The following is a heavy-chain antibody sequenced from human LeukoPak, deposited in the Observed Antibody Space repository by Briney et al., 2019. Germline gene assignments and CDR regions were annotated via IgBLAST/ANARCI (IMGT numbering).Heavy chain of an antibody. V-gene: IGHV1-8*01. D-gene: IGHD3-9*01. CDR1: GYTFTSYD. CDR3: AIRYFDWLLSDDAFDT. CDR2: MNPNSGNT. J-gene: IGHJ3*02. Sequence: ASVKVSCKASGYTFTSYDINWVRQATGQGLEWMGWMNPNSGNTGYAQKFQGRVTMTRNTSISTAYMELSSLRSEDTAVYYCAIRYFDWLLSDDAFDTWGQGTMVTVSS.